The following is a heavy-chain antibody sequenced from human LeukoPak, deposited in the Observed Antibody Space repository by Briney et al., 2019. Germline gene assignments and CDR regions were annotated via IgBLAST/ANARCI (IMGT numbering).Heavy chain of an antibody. CDR3: ARLDDGSGTALDY. D-gene: IGHD3-10*01. J-gene: IGHJ4*02. CDR1: GYTLTGYC. Sequence: VASVKVSCKASGYTLTGYCMHWVRQAPGQGLEWMGWINPKSGGTNFAQKFQGRVTMTRDTSISTAYMELSRLRSDDTAVYYCARLDDGSGTALDYWGQGTLVTVSS. V-gene: IGHV1-2*02. CDR2: INPKSGGT.